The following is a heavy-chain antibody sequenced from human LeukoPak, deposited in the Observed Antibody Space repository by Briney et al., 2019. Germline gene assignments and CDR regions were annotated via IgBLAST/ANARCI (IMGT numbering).Heavy chain of an antibody. V-gene: IGHV3-21*01. CDR3: ARDRVLRLYYYYGMDV. J-gene: IGHJ6*02. CDR1: GLTFSSYS. Sequence: GGSLRLSCAACGLTFSSYSMTWVRQAPGKGLEWVSSISSSSSYIYYADSVKGRFTISRDNAKNSLYLQMNSLRAEDTAVYYCARDRVLRLYYYYGMDVWGQGTTVTVSS. D-gene: IGHD2/OR15-2a*01. CDR2: ISSSSSYI.